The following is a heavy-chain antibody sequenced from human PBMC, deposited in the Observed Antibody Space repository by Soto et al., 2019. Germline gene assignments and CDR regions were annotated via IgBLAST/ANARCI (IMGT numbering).Heavy chain of an antibody. V-gene: IGHV3-48*01. CDR2: ISSSSTI. CDR3: ARAGGWELPPG. Sequence: EVPLVESGGGLVQPGGSLRLSCAASGFTFSSYSMNWVRQAPGKGLEWVSYISSSSTIYYADSVKGRFTISRDNAKNSLYLQMNSLRAEDTAVYYCARAGGWELPPGWGQGTLVTVSS. J-gene: IGHJ4*02. D-gene: IGHD3-10*01. CDR1: GFTFSSYS.